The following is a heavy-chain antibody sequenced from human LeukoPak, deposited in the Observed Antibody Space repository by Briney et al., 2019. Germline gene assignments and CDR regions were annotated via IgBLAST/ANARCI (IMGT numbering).Heavy chain of an antibody. Sequence: GASVKLSCKASGYTFTGYYMHWVRQAPGQGLEWMGWVNPNSGGSNYAQNFQGRVTMTRDTSISTVYMELSRLRSDDTAVYYCARDQYSSGQGDYWGQGTLVTVSS. CDR1: GYTFTGYY. D-gene: IGHD6-19*01. V-gene: IGHV1-2*02. J-gene: IGHJ4*02. CDR3: ARDQYSSGQGDY. CDR2: VNPNSGGS.